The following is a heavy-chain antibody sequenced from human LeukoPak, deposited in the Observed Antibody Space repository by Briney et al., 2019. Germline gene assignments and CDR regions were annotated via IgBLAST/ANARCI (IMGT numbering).Heavy chain of an antibody. CDR3: ARTKPILTGYSSQPRDNWFDP. V-gene: IGHV3-7*01. D-gene: IGHD3-9*01. Sequence: PGGSLRLSCAASRFAFSSYWMNWVRQAPGKGLEWVANIKQDGSEKYYVDSVNGRFTISRDNAKNSLYLQMNSLRAEDTAVYYCARTKPILTGYSSQPRDNWFDPWGQGTLVTVSS. CDR2: IKQDGSEK. CDR1: RFAFSSYW. J-gene: IGHJ5*02.